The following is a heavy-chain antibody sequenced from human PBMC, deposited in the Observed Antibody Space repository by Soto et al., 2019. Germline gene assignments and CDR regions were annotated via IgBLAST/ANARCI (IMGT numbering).Heavy chain of an antibody. Sequence: GGSLRLSCAASGISFSDHYMDWVRQAPGKGLEWVGRTRNKAHSYTTEYAASVKGRFTISRDDSKNSLYLQMNSLRAEDTAVYYCAKPVVTAIHSGWYFDLWGRGTLVTVSS. V-gene: IGHV3-72*01. CDR2: TRNKAHSYTT. D-gene: IGHD2-21*02. J-gene: IGHJ2*01. CDR1: GISFSDHY. CDR3: AKPVVTAIHSGWYFDL.